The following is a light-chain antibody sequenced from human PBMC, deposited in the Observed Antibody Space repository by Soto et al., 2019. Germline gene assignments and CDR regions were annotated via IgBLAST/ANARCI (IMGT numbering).Light chain of an antibody. V-gene: IGKV3-15*01. CDR2: GAS. CDR1: QSVSSN. CDR3: QHYHNWPPWT. Sequence: EIVMTQSPATLSVSPGERATLSCRASQSVSSNLAWYQQKPGQAPRLLIYGASTRATGIPTRFSGSGSGTESNLTISSLQSDEFAVYYCQHYHNWPPWTFGQGTKVEIK. J-gene: IGKJ1*01.